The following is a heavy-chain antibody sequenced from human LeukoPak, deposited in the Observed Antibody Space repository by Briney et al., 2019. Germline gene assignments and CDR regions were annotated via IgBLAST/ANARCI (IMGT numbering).Heavy chain of an antibody. D-gene: IGHD2-15*01. CDR1: GFTFSSYA. J-gene: IGHJ4*02. CDR3: AKQYCSGGSCYSGRDY. Sequence: PGGSLRLSCAASGFTFSSYAMSWVRQAPGKGLEWVSAISGSGGSTYYADSVKGRFTISRDNSKNTLYLQMNSLRAEDTAVYYCAKQYCSGGSCYSGRDYWSQGTLVTVSS. V-gene: IGHV3-23*01. CDR2: ISGSGGST.